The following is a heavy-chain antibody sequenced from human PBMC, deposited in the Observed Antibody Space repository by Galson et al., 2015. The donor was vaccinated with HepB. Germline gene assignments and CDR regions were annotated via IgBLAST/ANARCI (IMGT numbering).Heavy chain of an antibody. D-gene: IGHD6-13*01. CDR2: ISSSSSNI. V-gene: IGHV3-48*02. CDR3: ARDATPAVGPSGYVRGWSNYYFDY. Sequence: SLRLSCAASGFNFSSYSMNWVRQAPGKGLEWVSYISSSSSNIYYADPVKGRFTISRDNAKNSLYLQMNSLRDEDTAVYYCARDATPAVGPSGYVRGWSNYYFDYWGQGTLVTVSS. CDR1: GFNFSSYS. J-gene: IGHJ4*02.